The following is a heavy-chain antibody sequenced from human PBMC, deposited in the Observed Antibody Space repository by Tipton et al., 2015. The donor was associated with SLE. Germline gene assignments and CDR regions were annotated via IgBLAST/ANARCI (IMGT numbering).Heavy chain of an antibody. CDR2: VYTSGSP. D-gene: IGHD3-10*01. CDR1: GVSISSDSYY. V-gene: IGHV4-61*02. Sequence: TLSLTCTVSGVSISSDSYYWNWIRQPAGKGLEWIGRVYTSGSPYYNPSLQSRVVMSMDKSKNQFSLQLTSVTAADTAIYYCARANGAVGSQVPYWYFESWGRGALVTVSS. J-gene: IGHJ2*01. CDR3: ARANGAVGSQVPYWYFES.